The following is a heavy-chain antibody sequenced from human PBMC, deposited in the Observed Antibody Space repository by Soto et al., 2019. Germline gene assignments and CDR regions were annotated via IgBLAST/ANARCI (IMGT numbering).Heavy chain of an antibody. Sequence: SETLYLTCAVYGGSFSGYYWSWIRQPPGKGLEWIGEINHSGSTYYNPSLESRVTISVDKSKNQFSLKVISVTAADTAVYYCAGLEGLATISYYFDYWGQGTLVTVSS. CDR1: GGSFSGYY. CDR3: AGLEGLATISYYFDY. J-gene: IGHJ4*02. D-gene: IGHD3-9*01. CDR2: INHSGST. V-gene: IGHV4-34*01.